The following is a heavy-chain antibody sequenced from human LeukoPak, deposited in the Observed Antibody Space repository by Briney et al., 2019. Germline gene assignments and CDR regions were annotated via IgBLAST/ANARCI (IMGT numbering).Heavy chain of an antibody. D-gene: IGHD3-10*01. CDR3: ARGGRFGELSSSR. CDR1: AFTFRSYW. V-gene: IGHV3-74*01. Sequence: PGGSLRLSCKASAFTFRSYWMHWVRHAPGKGLAWVSRINTDGSSTTYADSVKGRFTIFRDNARNTLYLQMNSLRADDTALYFCARGGRFGELSSSRWGQGTLVTVSS. CDR2: INTDGSST. J-gene: IGHJ4*02.